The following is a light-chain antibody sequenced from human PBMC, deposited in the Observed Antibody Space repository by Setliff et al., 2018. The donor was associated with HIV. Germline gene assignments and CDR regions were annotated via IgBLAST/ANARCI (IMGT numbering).Light chain of an antibody. CDR3: QVWDSSTDHHG. CDR1: NIGGKS. J-gene: IGLJ1*01. CDR2: DDN. V-gene: IGLV3-21*03. Sequence: SYELTQPPSVSVAPGKTARITCGGNNIGGKSVHWYQQKPGQAPVLVVYDDNDRPSGIPERFSGSNSGNTATLTISRVEAGDEADYYCQVWDSSTDHHGVGTGTKV.